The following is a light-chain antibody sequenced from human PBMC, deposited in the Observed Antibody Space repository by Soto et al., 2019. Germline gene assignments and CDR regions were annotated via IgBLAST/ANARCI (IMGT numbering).Light chain of an antibody. J-gene: IGLJ1*01. V-gene: IGLV2-23*01. CDR1: SSDVGSYNL. CDR2: EGT. Sequence: QSVLTQPASVSGSPGQSITISCTGTSSDVGSYNLVSWYQQHPGKAPKLMIYEGTKRPSGVSDRFSGSRSGNTASLTISGLHAEDEADYYCCSYASSTTYVFGTGTKSPS. CDR3: CSYASSTTYV.